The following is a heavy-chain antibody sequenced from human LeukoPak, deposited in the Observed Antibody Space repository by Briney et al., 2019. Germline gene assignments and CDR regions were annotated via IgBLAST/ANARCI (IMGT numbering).Heavy chain of an antibody. D-gene: IGHD2-15*01. V-gene: IGHV3-23*01. Sequence: GGSLRLSCAASGFIFSSYVMSWVRQDPGKGLEWVSTISGNGRNTYYADSVKGRFTISRDNSKITLYLEMNSLRAEDTAVYYCARGRGVYGYWYFDLWGRGTLVTVSS. CDR2: ISGNGRNT. CDR3: ARGRGVYGYWYFDL. J-gene: IGHJ2*01. CDR1: GFIFSSYV.